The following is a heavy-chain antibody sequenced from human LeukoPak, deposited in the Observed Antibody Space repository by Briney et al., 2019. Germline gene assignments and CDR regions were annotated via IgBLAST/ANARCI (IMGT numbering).Heavy chain of an antibody. CDR3: AKGYCSSTSCPLNY. J-gene: IGHJ4*02. CDR1: GFTFSSYG. V-gene: IGHV3-30*18. Sequence: PGRSLRLSCAASGFTFSSYGMHWVRQAPGKGLEWVAVISYDGSNKYYADSVKGRFTISRDNSKNTLYLQMNSLRAEDTAVYYCAKGYCSSTSCPLNYWGQGTLVTVPS. D-gene: IGHD2-2*01. CDR2: ISYDGSNK.